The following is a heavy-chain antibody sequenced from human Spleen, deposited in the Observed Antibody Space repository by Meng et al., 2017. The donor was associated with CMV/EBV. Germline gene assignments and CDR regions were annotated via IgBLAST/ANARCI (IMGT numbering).Heavy chain of an antibody. Sequence: GSLRLSCAASGFTFSDYYMSWIRQAPGKGLEWIGEINHSGSTYYNPSLKSRVTISVDTSKNQFSLKLSSVTAADTAVYYCARHGFGVVTLVNWYFDLWGRGTLVTVSS. CDR3: ARHGFGVVTLVNWYFDL. J-gene: IGHJ2*01. CDR2: INHSGST. V-gene: IGHV4-34*01. D-gene: IGHD3-3*01. CDR1: GFTFSDYY.